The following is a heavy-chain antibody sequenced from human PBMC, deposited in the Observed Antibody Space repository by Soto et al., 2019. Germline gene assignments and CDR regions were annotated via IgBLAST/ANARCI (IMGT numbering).Heavy chain of an antibody. CDR2: TYYSGST. J-gene: IGHJ4*02. Sequence: PSETLSLTCTVSGGSVSSGSYYWSWIRQPPGKGLEWIGYTYYSGSTNYNPSLKSRVTISVDTSKNQFSLKLSSVTAADTAVYYCAAYPIKYCSGGSCYAERFFDYWGQGTLVTVSS. CDR1: GGSVSSGSYY. V-gene: IGHV4-61*01. CDR3: AAYPIKYCSGGSCYAERFFDY. D-gene: IGHD2-15*01.